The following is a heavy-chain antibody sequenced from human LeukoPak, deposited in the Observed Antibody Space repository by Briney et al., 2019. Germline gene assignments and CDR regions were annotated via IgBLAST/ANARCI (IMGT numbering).Heavy chain of an antibody. CDR1: GVSISSYY. Sequence: PSETLSLTCTVSGVSISSYYWNWIRQTPAKGLEWIGYISYSGTTNYNPSLKSRGTISVDTSKNLLSLSLTSMTAADTAIYYCASGETQLWSPFDYWGQGILVTVSS. J-gene: IGHJ4*02. CDR3: ASGETQLWSPFDY. CDR2: ISYSGTT. V-gene: IGHV4-59*01. D-gene: IGHD5-18*01.